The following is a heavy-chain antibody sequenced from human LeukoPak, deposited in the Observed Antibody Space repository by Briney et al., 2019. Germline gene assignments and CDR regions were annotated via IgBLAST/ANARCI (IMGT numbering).Heavy chain of an antibody. CDR3: ARGPPRGKYYYMDV. CDR1: GFTFSSFD. V-gene: IGHV3-13*01. J-gene: IGHJ6*03. Sequence: GGSLRLSCAASGFTFSSFDMHWVRQPTGQGLQWVSTIGTASDTYYPGSVEGRFTLSRDNAKNSLYLQMNSLTAGDTAVYYCARGPPRGKYYYMDVWGKGTTVTVSS. D-gene: IGHD1-1*01. CDR2: IGTASDT.